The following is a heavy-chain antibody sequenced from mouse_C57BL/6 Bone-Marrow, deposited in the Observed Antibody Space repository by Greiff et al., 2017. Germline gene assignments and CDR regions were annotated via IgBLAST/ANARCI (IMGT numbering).Heavy chain of an antibody. Sequence: VQLQQSGPELVKPGASVKISCKASGYSFTGYYMHWVKQSSEKSLEWIGEINPSTGGTSYNQKFKGKATLTVDKSSSTAYMQLKSLTSEDSAVYSCARETGTGPFDYWGQGTTLTVSS. V-gene: IGHV1-43*01. CDR2: INPSTGGT. CDR1: GYSFTGYY. D-gene: IGHD4-1*01. J-gene: IGHJ2*01. CDR3: ARETGTGPFDY.